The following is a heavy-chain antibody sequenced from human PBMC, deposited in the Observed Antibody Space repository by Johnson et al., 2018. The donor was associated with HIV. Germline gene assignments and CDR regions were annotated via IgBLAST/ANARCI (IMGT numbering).Heavy chain of an antibody. V-gene: IGHV3-30-3*01. Sequence: QVQLVESGGGVVQPGRSLRLSCAASGFTCSSYAMHWVRQAPGKGLEWVAVISYDGNNKYYADSVKCRFTISRYNSKNTLYLQLNSLRAEDTAVYYCAMYCSGGSCYSVWQKNYAFDIWGQGTMVTVSS. J-gene: IGHJ3*02. D-gene: IGHD2-15*01. CDR2: ISYDGNNK. CDR3: AMYCSGGSCYSVWQKNYAFDI. CDR1: GFTCSSYA.